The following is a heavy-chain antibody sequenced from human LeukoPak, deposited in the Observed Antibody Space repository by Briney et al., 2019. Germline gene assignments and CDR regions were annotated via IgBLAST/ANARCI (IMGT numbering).Heavy chain of an antibody. CDR3: ARSMAMVRGFDY. V-gene: IGHV3-20*04. J-gene: IGHJ4*02. D-gene: IGHD3-10*01. Sequence: PGGSLRLSCAASGFTFSSYGMHWVRQAPGKGLEWVSGINWNGGSTGYADSVKGRFTISRDNAKNSLYLQMNSLRAEDTALYYCARSMAMVRGFDYWGQGTLVTVSS. CDR1: GFTFSSYG. CDR2: INWNGGST.